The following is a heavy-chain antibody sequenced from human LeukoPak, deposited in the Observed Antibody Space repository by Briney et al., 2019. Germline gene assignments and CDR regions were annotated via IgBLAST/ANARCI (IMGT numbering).Heavy chain of an antibody. J-gene: IGHJ4*02. CDR3: AKDNKRYSYDY. Sequence: QSGGSLRLSCAASGFTFSGYGMHWVRQAPGKGLEWVAVISDDGNKKYYADSVKGRFTISRDSSKNTLYLQMNSLRVEDTAVYYCAKDNKRYSYDYWGQGTLVTVSS. CDR1: GFTFSGYG. CDR2: ISDDGNKK. V-gene: IGHV3-30*18. D-gene: IGHD5-18*01.